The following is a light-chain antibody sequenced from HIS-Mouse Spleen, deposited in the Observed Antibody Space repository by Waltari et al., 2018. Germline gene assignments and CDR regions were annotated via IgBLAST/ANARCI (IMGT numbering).Light chain of an antibody. CDR2: EVS. J-gene: IGLJ1*01. CDR1: TRDVGGYNY. Sequence: QSALTQPASVAGSPGQSITISCTGTTRDVGGYNYVPWYQQHPGKAPKLIIDEVSNRPSGVSNRFSGSKPGNTASLTISGLQAEDEADYYCSSYTSSSTPHYVFGTGTKVTVL. V-gene: IGLV2-14*01. CDR3: SSYTSSSTPHYV.